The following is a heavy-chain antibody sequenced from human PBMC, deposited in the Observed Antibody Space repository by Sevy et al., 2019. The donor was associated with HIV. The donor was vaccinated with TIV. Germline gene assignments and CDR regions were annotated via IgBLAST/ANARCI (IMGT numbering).Heavy chain of an antibody. CDR3: ARLEQRHCNGAHCYPFDY. CDR1: GYSFTTYW. CDR2: IYPDDSDT. J-gene: IGHJ4*02. Sequence: GESLKSSCEGSGYSFTTYWIGWVRQMPGKGLEWMGVIYPDDSDTRYNPSFPGQVTISAEKSINTAYLEWSSLKASDTAIYYCARLEQRHCNGAHCYPFDYWGQGTLVTVSS. D-gene: IGHD2-21*01. V-gene: IGHV5-51*01.